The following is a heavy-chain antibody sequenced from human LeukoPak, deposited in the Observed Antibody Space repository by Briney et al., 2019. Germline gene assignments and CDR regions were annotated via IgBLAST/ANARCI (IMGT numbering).Heavy chain of an antibody. J-gene: IGHJ4*02. Sequence: PGGSLRLSCAASGFTFSSYSMNWVRQAPGKGLEWVSTISGSGGRTNYADSVKGRFTISRDTSKNTVYLIMNSLRAEDTAVYYCAKDRLPYYGSGSPPFDYWGQGTLVTVSS. D-gene: IGHD3-10*01. CDR2: ISGSGGRT. CDR1: GFTFSSYS. V-gene: IGHV3-23*01. CDR3: AKDRLPYYGSGSPPFDY.